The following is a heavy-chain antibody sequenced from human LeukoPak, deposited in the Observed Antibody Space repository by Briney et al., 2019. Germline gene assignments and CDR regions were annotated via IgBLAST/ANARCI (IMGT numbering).Heavy chain of an antibody. CDR3: TTSFPQNSFMDV. D-gene: IGHD3-3*02. CDR1: GFTFDDFG. CDR2: ISWDGGST. Sequence: AGDSLRLSCAASGFTFDDFGMSWVRQAPGTGLEWVSGISWDGGSTGYADSVKGRFTISRDNAKNSLYLQMCSLRAEDTALYYCTTSFPQNSFMDVWGKGTTVTVSS. J-gene: IGHJ6*03. V-gene: IGHV3-20*04.